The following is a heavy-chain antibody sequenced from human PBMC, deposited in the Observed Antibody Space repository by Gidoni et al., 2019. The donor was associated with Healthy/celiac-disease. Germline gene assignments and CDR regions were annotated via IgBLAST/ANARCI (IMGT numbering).Heavy chain of an antibody. CDR1: GFTFSSYA. CDR3: AKGAVLMVYAFPHRAFDI. Sequence: EVQLLESGGGLVQPGGSLRLSCAASGFTFSSYAMSWVRQAPGKGLEWVSAISGSGGSTYYADSVKGRFTISRDNSKNTLYLQMNSLRAEDTAVYYCAKGAVLMVYAFPHRAFDIWGQGTMVTVSS. CDR2: ISGSGGST. D-gene: IGHD2-8*01. J-gene: IGHJ3*02. V-gene: IGHV3-23*01.